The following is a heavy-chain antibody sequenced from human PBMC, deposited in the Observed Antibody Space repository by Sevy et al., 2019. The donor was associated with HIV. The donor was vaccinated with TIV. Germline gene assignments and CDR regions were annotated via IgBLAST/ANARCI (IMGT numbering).Heavy chain of an antibody. D-gene: IGHD2-8*02. Sequence: GGSLRLSCAASGFTFTYAWMNWVRQAPGKGLEWVGRIKSNADGGTIDYAAPVKGRFIISRDDSKNTLYLQMNSLKTEDRGVYYCSTDPIILLLVTDGMDVWGQGTTVTVSS. CDR2: IKSNADGGTI. CDR1: GFTFTYAW. V-gene: IGHV3-15*05. J-gene: IGHJ6*02. CDR3: STDPIILLLVTDGMDV.